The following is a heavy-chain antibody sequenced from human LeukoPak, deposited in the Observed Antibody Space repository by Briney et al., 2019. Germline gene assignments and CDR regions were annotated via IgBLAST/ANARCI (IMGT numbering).Heavy chain of an antibody. Sequence: PGGSLRLSCAVSGFTFRSYAMHWVRQAPGKGLERVAVISYDGRNEYYADSVKGRFTLSRDNSKNTLFLQMNILRPEDTAVYYCARDWGTGNYDVGDYMDVWGKGTTVTVSS. CDR2: ISYDGRNE. V-gene: IGHV3-30*01. D-gene: IGHD1-7*01. CDR1: GFTFRSYA. CDR3: ARDWGTGNYDVGDYMDV. J-gene: IGHJ6*03.